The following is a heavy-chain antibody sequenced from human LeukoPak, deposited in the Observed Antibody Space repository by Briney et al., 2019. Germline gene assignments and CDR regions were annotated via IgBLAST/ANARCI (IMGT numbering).Heavy chain of an antibody. CDR3: ARNPSGDVDTTMIMYYHYGMDV. CDR1: GGTFSSHR. J-gene: IGHJ6*02. V-gene: IGHV1-69*02. Sequence: ASVRVSCKASGGTFSSHRISWVRQAPEQGLEWMGRIIPLLGIVNYAQKFQGRVTITADKSTSTAYMEVSSLTSEDTAVYYCARNPSGDVDTTMIMYYHYGMDVWGQGTTVTVSS. CDR2: IIPLLGIV. D-gene: IGHD5-18*01.